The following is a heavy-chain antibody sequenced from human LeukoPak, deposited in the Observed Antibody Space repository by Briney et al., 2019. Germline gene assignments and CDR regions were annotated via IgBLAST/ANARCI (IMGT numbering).Heavy chain of an antibody. V-gene: IGHV3-9*01. CDR3: AKDLGYCSSTSCYTGFDY. Sequence: GGSLRFSCAASGFTFDDYAMHWVRQAPEKVLEWVSGISWNSGSIGYADSVKGRLTISRDNAKNSLYLQMNSLRAEDTALYYCAKDLGYCSSTSCYTGFDYWGQGTLVTVSS. CDR2: ISWNSGSI. D-gene: IGHD2-2*02. CDR1: GFTFDDYA. J-gene: IGHJ4*02.